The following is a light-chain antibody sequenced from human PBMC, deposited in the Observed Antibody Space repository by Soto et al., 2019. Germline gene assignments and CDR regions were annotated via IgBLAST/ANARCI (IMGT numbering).Light chain of an antibody. CDR1: QSVSSY. Sequence: VLTQSPGTLSLSPGERVTLSCRASQSVSSYSLAWYQQNPGQAPRLLIYGASTRATGIPARFSGSGSGTELTINISSLEPEDFEVYYCQQRDIWPWTFGQGTKVDIK. CDR2: GAS. J-gene: IGKJ1*01. V-gene: IGKV3-11*01. CDR3: QQRDIWPWT.